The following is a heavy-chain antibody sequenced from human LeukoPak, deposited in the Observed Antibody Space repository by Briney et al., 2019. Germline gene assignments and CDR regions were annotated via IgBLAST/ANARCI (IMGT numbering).Heavy chain of an antibody. V-gene: IGHV3-73*01. CDR1: GFTFSDSS. D-gene: IGHD1-26*01. J-gene: IGHJ5*02. Sequence: GSLRLSCAASGFTFSDSSIHWVRQASGKGLEWIGLMEKELNGYATAYAASVRGRFTISRDDSQNTAYLQMDSLKTEDTALYYCTRDSGTYNWLDPWGQGTLVTVSS. CDR3: TRDSGTYNWLDP. CDR2: MEKELNGYAT.